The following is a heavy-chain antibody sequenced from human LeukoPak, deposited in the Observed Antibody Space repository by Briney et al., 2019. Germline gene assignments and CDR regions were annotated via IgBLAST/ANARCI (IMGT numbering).Heavy chain of an antibody. CDR1: GFSFSSYS. D-gene: IGHD3-22*01. V-gene: IGHV3-21*06. J-gene: IGHJ4*02. Sequence: GGSLRLSSEASGFSFSSYSMDWVRQAPGKGLEWVASITSGSRYLYYGDSVKGRFTVSRDNTKNSLHLQMNSLRVDDTAVYYCARPSGYYAFDSWGQGTLVTVSS. CDR2: ITSGSRYL. CDR3: ARPSGYYAFDS.